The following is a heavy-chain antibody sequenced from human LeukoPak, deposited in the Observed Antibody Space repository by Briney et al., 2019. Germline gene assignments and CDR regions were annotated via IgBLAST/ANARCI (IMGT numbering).Heavy chain of an antibody. CDR2: INAGNGNT. CDR1: GYTFTSYA. Sequence: ASVKVSCKASGYTFTSYAMHWVRQAPGQRLEWMGWINAGNGNTKYSQKFQGRVTITRDTSASTAYMELSSLRSEDTAVYYCATSEYCSSTSCYAAWFDPWGQGTLVTVSS. V-gene: IGHV1-3*01. CDR3: ATSEYCSSTSCYAAWFDP. J-gene: IGHJ5*02. D-gene: IGHD2-2*01.